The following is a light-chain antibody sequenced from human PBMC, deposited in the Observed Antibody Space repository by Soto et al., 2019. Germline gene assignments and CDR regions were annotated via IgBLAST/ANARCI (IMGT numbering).Light chain of an antibody. J-gene: IGKJ5*01. CDR1: QSSSNF. CDR2: AAS. Sequence: EIQMTQSPSSLSASVGARVTITXXASQSSSNFLNWYQQKPGKAPKLLIYAASTLQSGVPSRFSGSGSGTDFTLSISSLQPEDFATYYCQQTNSIPITFGQGTRLAIK. V-gene: IGKV1-39*01. CDR3: QQTNSIPIT.